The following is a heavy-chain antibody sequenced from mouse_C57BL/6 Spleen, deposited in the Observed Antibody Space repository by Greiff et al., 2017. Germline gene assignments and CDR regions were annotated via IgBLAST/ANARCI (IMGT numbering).Heavy chain of an antibody. V-gene: IGHV1-55*01. J-gene: IGHJ3*01. CDR1: GYTFTSYW. CDR3: ARNPDYYGSSWGFAY. D-gene: IGHD1-1*01. Sequence: VQLQQPGAELVKPGASVKMSCKASGYTFTSYWITWVKQRPGQGLEWIGDIYPGSGSTNYNEKFKSKATLTVDTSSSTAYMQLSSLTSEDSAVYYCARNPDYYGSSWGFAYWGQGTLVTVSA. CDR2: IYPGSGST.